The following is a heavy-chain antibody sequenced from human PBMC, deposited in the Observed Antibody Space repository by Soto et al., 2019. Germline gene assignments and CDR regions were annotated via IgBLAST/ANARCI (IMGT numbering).Heavy chain of an antibody. V-gene: IGHV3-23*01. CDR3: AKLPLGLAAASVAKVFDY. Sequence: PGGSLRLSCAASGFTFSSYAMSWVRQAPGKGLEWVSAISGSGGSTYYADSVKGRFTISRDNSKNTLYLQMNSLRAEDTAVYYWAKLPLGLAAASVAKVFDYWGQGTLVTVSS. CDR1: GFTFSSYA. D-gene: IGHD6-13*01. CDR2: ISGSGGST. J-gene: IGHJ4*02.